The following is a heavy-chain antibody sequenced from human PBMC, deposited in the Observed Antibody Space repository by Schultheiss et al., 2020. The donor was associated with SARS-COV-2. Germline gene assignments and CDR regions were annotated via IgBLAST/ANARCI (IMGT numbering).Heavy chain of an antibody. CDR2: IYYSGKT. CDR3: ARGFSSSWYAGMDV. Sequence: SETLSLTCTVSGGSISSYYWSWIRQPPGKGLEWIGYIYYSGKTNYNPSLKSRVTISVDTSKNQFSLKLSSVTAADTAVYYCARGFSSSWYAGMDVWGQGTTVTVSS. D-gene: IGHD6-13*01. J-gene: IGHJ6*02. CDR1: GGSISSYY. V-gene: IGHV4-59*01.